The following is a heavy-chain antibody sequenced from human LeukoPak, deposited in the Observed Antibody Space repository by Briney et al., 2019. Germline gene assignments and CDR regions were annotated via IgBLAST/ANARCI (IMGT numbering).Heavy chain of an antibody. V-gene: IGHV3-48*01. CDR3: ARDSSTYSSGWYELDY. CDR2: ISSSSSTI. J-gene: IGHJ4*02. D-gene: IGHD6-19*01. CDR1: GFTFSSYS. Sequence: GGSLRLSCAASGFTFSSYSMNWVRQAPGKGLEWVSYISSSSSTIYYADSVKGRFTISRDNSKNTLYLQMNSLRAEDTAVYYCARDSSTYSSGWYELDYWGQGTLVTVSS.